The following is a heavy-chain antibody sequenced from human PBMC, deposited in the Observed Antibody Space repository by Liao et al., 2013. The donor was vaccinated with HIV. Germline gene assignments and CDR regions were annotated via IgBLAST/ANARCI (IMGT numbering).Heavy chain of an antibody. V-gene: IGHV4-30-4*08. J-gene: IGHJ4*02. CDR1: AGSISSGDYY. D-gene: IGHD3-22*01. CDR3: ARVVGSYYDSSGYFDY. Sequence: QVQLQESGPGLVKPSQTLSLTCTVSAGSISSGDYYWSWIRQPPGKGLEWIGYIYYSGSTYYNPSLKSRVTISVDTSKNQFSLELSSVTAADKAVYYCARVVGSYYDSSGYFDYWGQGALVTVSS. CDR2: IYYSGST.